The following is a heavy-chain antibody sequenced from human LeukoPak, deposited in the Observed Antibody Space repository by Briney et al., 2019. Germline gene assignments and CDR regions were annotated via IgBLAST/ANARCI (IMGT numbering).Heavy chain of an antibody. J-gene: IGHJ4*02. D-gene: IGHD3-22*01. V-gene: IGHV4-59*08. CDR3: VTYYYYSSGVVFDY. CDR2: IHYSGST. Sequence: SETLSLTCTVSGDSISSYYWSWIRQPPGKGLEWIGYIHYSGSTDYDPSLKSRVSISVDTSNYQFSLKLSSVTAADTAVYYCVTYYYYSSGVVFDYWGPGTLVTVSS. CDR1: GDSISSYY.